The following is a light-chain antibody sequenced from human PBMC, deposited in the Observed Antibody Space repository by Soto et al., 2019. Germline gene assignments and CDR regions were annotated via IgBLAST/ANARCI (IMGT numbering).Light chain of an antibody. CDR3: KQYTGPPTT. CDR2: DAS. J-gene: IGKJ5*01. V-gene: IGKV3-20*01. Sequence: EVVWTQSPGTLSLSPGERATLSCRASQSVGHFLVWYQQKPGQAPRLIISDASTRAAGIPDRFSGSGSGTDFTLTITRLEPEDSAVYFCKQYTGPPTTVGQGTRREI. CDR1: QSVGHF.